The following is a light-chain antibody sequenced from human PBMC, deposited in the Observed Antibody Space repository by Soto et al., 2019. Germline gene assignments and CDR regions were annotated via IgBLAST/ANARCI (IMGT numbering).Light chain of an antibody. CDR3: QQYNNWPPIT. J-gene: IGKJ5*01. V-gene: IGKV3D-15*01. CDR2: GAS. CDR1: QSVSIN. Sequence: ELVLTQSPATLSVSPGDRATLSCRASQSVSINLAWYQQKPGQAPRLLIYGASTRATGIPARFSGSGSGTEFTLSISSLQSEDFAVYYCQQYNNWPPITFGQGTRLEIK.